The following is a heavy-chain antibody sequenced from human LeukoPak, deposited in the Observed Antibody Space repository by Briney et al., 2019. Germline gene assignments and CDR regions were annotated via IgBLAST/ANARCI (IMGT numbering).Heavy chain of an antibody. D-gene: IGHD3-9*01. Sequence: PGGSLRLSCAASGFTFSSYGMHWVRQAPGKGLEWVAFIRYDGSNKYYADSVKGRFTISRDNSKNTLYLQMNSLRAEDTAVYYCAKASRYDILTGPLFDWGQGTLVTVSS. J-gene: IGHJ4*02. V-gene: IGHV3-30*02. CDR2: IRYDGSNK. CDR1: GFTFSSYG. CDR3: AKASRYDILTGPLFD.